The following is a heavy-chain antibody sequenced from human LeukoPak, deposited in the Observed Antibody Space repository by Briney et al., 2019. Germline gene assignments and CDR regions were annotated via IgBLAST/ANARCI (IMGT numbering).Heavy chain of an antibody. CDR3: AGHHQAYSRTY. CDR1: GLTFSSFW. CDR2: ISPDGSST. D-gene: IGHD1-26*01. V-gene: IGHV3-74*01. Sequence: GGSLRLSCPASGLTFSSFWMHWVGQAPGKGLVWVSRISPDGSSTTYADSVKGRFTISRDNTKDTLYLQMNSLRAEDTAVYYCAGHHQAYSRTYWGQGTLVTVSS. J-gene: IGHJ4*02.